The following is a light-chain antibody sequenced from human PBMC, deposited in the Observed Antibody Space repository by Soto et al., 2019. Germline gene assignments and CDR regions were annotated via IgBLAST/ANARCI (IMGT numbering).Light chain of an antibody. J-gene: IGKJ5*01. CDR3: QQYNNWPIT. CDR1: QNILSN. CDR2: GAS. Sequence: ITQAPTTLSLSPGERATLSRRASQNILSNLAWYQQKPGQAPRLLIYGASTRATGIPARFSGSGSGTEFTLTISSLQSEDFEIYYCQQYNNWPITFGQGTRLEIK. V-gene: IGKV3-15*01.